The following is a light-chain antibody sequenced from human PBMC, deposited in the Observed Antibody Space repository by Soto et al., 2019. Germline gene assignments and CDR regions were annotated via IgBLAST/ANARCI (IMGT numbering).Light chain of an antibody. CDR1: SNDIGAYNY. CDR2: EVS. J-gene: IGLJ1*01. CDR3: SSHTSSSTIYV. Sequence: QSALTQPASVSGSPGQSITISCTGTSNDIGAYNYVSCYQQHPGKAPKLMIYEVSNRPSGVSSRFSGSKSGNTASLSIAGLQAEDEADYHCSSHTSSSTIYVFGSGTKLTVL. V-gene: IGLV2-14*01.